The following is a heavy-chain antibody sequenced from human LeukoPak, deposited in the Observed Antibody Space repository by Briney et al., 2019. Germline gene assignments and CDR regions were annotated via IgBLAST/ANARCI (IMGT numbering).Heavy chain of an antibody. D-gene: IGHD2-8*01. Sequence: GGSLRLSCAASGFTFSNNAMSWVRQAPGKGLECVSAITGTIATGDPPYYADSVKSRFTISRENSRNTLYLQLNDLRAEDTAIYYCAKAFGTNGYFQLPIDFWGQGTLVTVSS. V-gene: IGHV3-23*01. CDR3: AKAFGTNGYFQLPIDF. CDR2: ITGTIATGDPP. J-gene: IGHJ4*02. CDR1: GFTFSNNA.